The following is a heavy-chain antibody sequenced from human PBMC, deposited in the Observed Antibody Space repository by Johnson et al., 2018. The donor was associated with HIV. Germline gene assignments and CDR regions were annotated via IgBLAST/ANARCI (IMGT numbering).Heavy chain of an antibody. D-gene: IGHD1-1*01. CDR2: ISDDGRSK. CDR1: GFTLSRYA. J-gene: IGHJ3*02. CDR3: ARDRAEVDDPNDAFDI. Sequence: QEQLVESGGGVVQPGRSLRISCAASGFTLSRYAMHWVRQAPGKGLDWVAVISDDGRSKYYADSVKGRFTISRDNSKNTLYLQMNRLRTDDTAVYYCARDRAEVDDPNDAFDIWGQGTVVTVSS. V-gene: IGHV3-30*04.